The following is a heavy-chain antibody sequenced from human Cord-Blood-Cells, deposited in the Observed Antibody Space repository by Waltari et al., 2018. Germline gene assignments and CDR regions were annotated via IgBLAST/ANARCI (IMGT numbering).Heavy chain of an antibody. CDR1: GFTFSSYG. V-gene: IGHV3-30*18. J-gene: IGHJ4*02. Sequence: QVQLVESGGGVVQTGRSLRLSWAAAGFTFSSYGMHWVRQAPGKGLEWVAVISYDGSNKYYADSVKGRFTISRDNSKNTLYLQMNSLRAEDTAVYYCAKDGGIVGATFDYWGQGTLVTVSS. D-gene: IGHD1-26*01. CDR2: ISYDGSNK. CDR3: AKDGGIVGATFDY.